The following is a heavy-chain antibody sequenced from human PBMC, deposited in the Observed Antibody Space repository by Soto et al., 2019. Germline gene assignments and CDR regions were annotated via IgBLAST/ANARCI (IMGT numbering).Heavy chain of an antibody. CDR1: GFTFSSYA. Sequence: QVQLVESGGGVVQPGRSLRLSCAASGFTFSSYAMHWVRQAPGKGLEWVAVISYDGSNKYYADSVKGRFTISRDNSKNTLYRQMNSLRAEETAVYYCARDPLWGTDMVLWYFDLWGRGTLVTVSS. CDR3: ARDPLWGTDMVLWYFDL. D-gene: IGHD5-18*01. J-gene: IGHJ2*01. CDR2: ISYDGSNK. V-gene: IGHV3-30-3*01.